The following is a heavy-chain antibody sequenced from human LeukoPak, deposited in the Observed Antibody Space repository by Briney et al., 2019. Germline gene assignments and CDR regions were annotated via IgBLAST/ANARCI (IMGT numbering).Heavy chain of an antibody. V-gene: IGHV4-59*08. D-gene: IGHD5-18*01. J-gene: IGHJ4*02. CDR3: SRSIGDTAMAPPGLDY. Sequence: PSETLSLTCTVSGGSISSYYWSWIRQPPGKGLEWIGYIYYSGSTNYNPSLKSRVTISVDTSKNQFSLKLSSVTAADTAVYYCSRSIGDTAMAPPGLDYWGQGTLVTVSS. CDR1: GGSISSYY. CDR2: IYYSGST.